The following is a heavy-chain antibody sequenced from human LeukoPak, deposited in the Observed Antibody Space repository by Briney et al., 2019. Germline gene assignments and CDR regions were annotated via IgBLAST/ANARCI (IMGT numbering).Heavy chain of an antibody. V-gene: IGHV3-73*01. D-gene: IGHD6-13*01. J-gene: IGHJ6*03. Sequence: QPGGSLRLSCAASGFTFSGSAMHWVRQASGKGLEWVGRIRSKANSYATAYAASVKGRFTISRDDSKNTAYLQMNSLKTEDTAVYYCTRGAAAGTPYYYYYYYMDVWGKGTTVTVSS. CDR3: TRGAAAGTPYYYYYYYMDV. CDR1: GFTFSGSA. CDR2: IRSKANSYAT.